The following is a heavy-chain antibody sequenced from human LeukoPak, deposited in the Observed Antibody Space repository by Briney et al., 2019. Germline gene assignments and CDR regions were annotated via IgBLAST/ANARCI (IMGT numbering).Heavy chain of an antibody. CDR2: IYHSGST. D-gene: IGHD3-10*01. CDR1: GGSISSGNW. CDR3: ARALYYYGSRSYSPDAFDI. J-gene: IGHJ3*02. V-gene: IGHV4-4*02. Sequence: SGTLSLTCAVSGGSISSGNWWSWVRQPPGKGLEWIGGIYHSGSTNYNPSLKSRVTISVDESKNKFSLKLSSVTAADTAVYYCARALYYYGSRSYSPDAFDIWGQGTMVTVSS.